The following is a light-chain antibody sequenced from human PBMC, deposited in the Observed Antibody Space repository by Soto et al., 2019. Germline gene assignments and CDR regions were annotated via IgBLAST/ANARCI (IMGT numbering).Light chain of an antibody. CDR2: GAS. Sequence: EIVMTQSPATLSLSLGERATLSCRASQSVGSSLAWYQHKPGQAPRLLIYGASARATGIPARFSGSGSGTEFTLTIGSLQSEDFAVYYCQHYNDWPTFGQGTKVDIK. V-gene: IGKV3-15*01. J-gene: IGKJ1*01. CDR3: QHYNDWPT. CDR1: QSVGSS.